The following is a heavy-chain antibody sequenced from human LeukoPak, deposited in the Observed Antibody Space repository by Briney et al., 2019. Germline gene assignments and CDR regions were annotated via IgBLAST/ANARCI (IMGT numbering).Heavy chain of an antibody. CDR2: ISSSGSTI. D-gene: IGHD1-26*01. J-gene: IGHJ3*02. V-gene: IGHV3-11*04. CDR3: AKDLARGVGASPSYHGAFDI. CDR1: GFTFSDYY. Sequence: PGGSLRLSCAASGFTFSDYYMSWIRQAPGKGLEWVSYISSSGSTIYYADSVKGRFTISRDNAKNSLYLQMNSLRAEDTAVYYCAKDLARGVGASPSYHGAFDIWGQGTMVTVSS.